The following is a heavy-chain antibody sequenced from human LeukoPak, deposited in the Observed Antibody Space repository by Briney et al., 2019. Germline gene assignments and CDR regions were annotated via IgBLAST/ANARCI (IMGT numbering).Heavy chain of an antibody. J-gene: IGHJ5*02. CDR3: ARYKDSIVVDNNWFDP. D-gene: IGHD2-2*01. Sequence: ASVKVSCKASGYTFTSYGISWVRQAPGQGLEWMGWISAYNGNTNYAQKLQSRVTMTTDTSTSTAYMELRSLRSDDTAVYYCARYKDSIVVDNNWFDPWGQGTLVTVSS. V-gene: IGHV1-18*01. CDR1: GYTFTSYG. CDR2: ISAYNGNT.